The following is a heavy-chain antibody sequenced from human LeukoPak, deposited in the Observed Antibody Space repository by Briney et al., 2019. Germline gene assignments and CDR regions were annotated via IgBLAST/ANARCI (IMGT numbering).Heavy chain of an antibody. D-gene: IGHD3-10*01. J-gene: IGHJ4*02. CDR3: ARGYGSGSYGYFDY. V-gene: IGHV4-59*01. CDR2: IYYSGST. CDR1: GSSISSYY. Sequence: SETLSLTCTVSGSSISSYYWSWIRQPPGKGLEWIGYIYYSGSTNYNPSLKSRVTISVDTSKNQFFLKLSSVTAADTAVYYCARGYGSGSYGYFDYWGRGTLVTVSS.